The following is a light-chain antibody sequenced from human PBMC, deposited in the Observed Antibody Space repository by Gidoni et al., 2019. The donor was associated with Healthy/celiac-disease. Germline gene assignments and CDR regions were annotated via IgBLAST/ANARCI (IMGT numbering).Light chain of an antibody. J-gene: IGLJ2*01. V-gene: IGLV1-40*01. CDR3: QSYDSSLRVV. CDR2: GNS. Sequence: QSVLTQPPSVPGAPGQGVTISCTGSSSNIGAGYAVHWYQQLPGTAPKLLIYGNSNRPSGVPDRFSGSKSGTSASLAITGLQAEDEADYYCQSYDSSLRVVFGGGTKLTVL. CDR1: SSNIGAGYA.